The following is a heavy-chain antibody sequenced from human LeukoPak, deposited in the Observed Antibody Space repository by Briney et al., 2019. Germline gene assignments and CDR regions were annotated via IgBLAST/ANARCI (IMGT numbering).Heavy chain of an antibody. J-gene: IGHJ4*02. CDR1: GVSMGSGGYS. Sequence: SETLSLTCAVSGVSMGSGGYSWSWVRLPPGKGLEWIGYHSGSSSYNPSLKSRVTIPMDRSKNQFSLRLTSVTAADTAVYYCVSAYCGGDCYHSLLANWGQGILVTVSS. CDR3: VSAYCGGDCYHSLLAN. D-gene: IGHD2-21*02. V-gene: IGHV4-30-2*01. CDR2: HSGSS.